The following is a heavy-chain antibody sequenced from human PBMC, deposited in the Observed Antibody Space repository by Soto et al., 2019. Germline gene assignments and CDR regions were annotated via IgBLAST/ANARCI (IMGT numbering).Heavy chain of an antibody. J-gene: IGHJ3*02. CDR3: ARDQGLVTTIPEHAFDI. V-gene: IGHV4-31*03. CDR1: GGSISSGGYY. Sequence: SETLSLTCTVSGGSISSGGYYWSWIRHHPGKGLEWIGYIYYSGSTYYNPSLKSRVTISVDTSKNQFSLKLSSVTAADTAVYYCARDQGLVTTIPEHAFDIWGQGTMVTVSS. D-gene: IGHD2-21*02. CDR2: IYYSGST.